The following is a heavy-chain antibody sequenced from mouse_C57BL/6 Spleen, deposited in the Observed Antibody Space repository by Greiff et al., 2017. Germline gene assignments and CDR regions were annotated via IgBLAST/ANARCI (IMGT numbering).Heavy chain of an antibody. Sequence: QVQLQQPGAELVMPGASVKLSCKASGYTFTSYWMHWVKQRPGQGLEWIGEIDPSDSYTNYNQKFKGKSTLTVDKSSSTAYMQLSSLTSEDSAVYYCARWHYGSTYCDDWGPGTTLTVSS. CDR2: IDPSDSYT. CDR3: ARWHYGSTYCDD. V-gene: IGHV1-69*01. J-gene: IGHJ2*01. CDR1: GYTFTSYW. D-gene: IGHD1-1*01.